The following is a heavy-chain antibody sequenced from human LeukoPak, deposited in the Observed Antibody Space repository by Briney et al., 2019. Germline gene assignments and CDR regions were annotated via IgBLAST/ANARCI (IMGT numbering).Heavy chain of an antibody. CDR3: ARALTAGSSLYYYMDV. J-gene: IGHJ6*03. V-gene: IGHV3-11*04. Sequence: GGSLRLSCAASGFTFSDYYMSWIRQAPGKGLEWVSYISSSGSTIYYADSVKGRFTISRDNAKNSLYLQMNSLRAEDTAVYYCARALTAGSSLYYYMDVWGKGTTVTVSS. D-gene: IGHD3-10*01. CDR2: ISSSGSTI. CDR1: GFTFSDYY.